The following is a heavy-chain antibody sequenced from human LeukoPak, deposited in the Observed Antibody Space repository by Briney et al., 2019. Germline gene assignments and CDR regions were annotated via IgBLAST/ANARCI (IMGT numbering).Heavy chain of an antibody. CDR1: GGSISSYY. CDR2: IYYSGST. J-gene: IGHJ4*02. Sequence: ASETLSLTCTVSGGSISSYYWSWIRQPPGKGLEWIGYIYYSGSTNYNPSLKSRVTISVDTSKNQFSLKLSSVTAADTAVYYCARVGISGSINFDYWGQGTLVTVSS. D-gene: IGHD3-10*01. CDR3: ARVGISGSINFDY. V-gene: IGHV4-59*01.